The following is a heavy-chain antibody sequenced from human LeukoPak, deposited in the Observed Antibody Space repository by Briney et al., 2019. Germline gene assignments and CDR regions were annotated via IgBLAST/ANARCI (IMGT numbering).Heavy chain of an antibody. V-gene: IGHV1-3*03. Sequence: PGGSLRLSCAASGFTFTSYAMHWVRQAPGQRLEWMGWINAGNGNTKYSQEFQGRVTITRDTSASTAYMELSSLRSEDMAVYYCARAYSSGWRYAGGAFDIWGQGTTVTVSS. CDR1: GFTFTSYA. D-gene: IGHD6-19*01. CDR3: ARAYSSGWRYAGGAFDI. CDR2: INAGNGNT. J-gene: IGHJ3*02.